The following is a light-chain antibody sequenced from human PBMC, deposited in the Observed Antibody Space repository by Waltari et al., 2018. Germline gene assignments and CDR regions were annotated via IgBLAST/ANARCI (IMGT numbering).Light chain of an antibody. CDR2: EVS. CDR1: SSDVDNYNL. Sequence: QSALTQPPSVSGSPGQSVTISCTGTSSDVDNYNLVSWYHQPPGTAPKRIIYEVSNRPSGVADRFSGSKSGDTASLTIAGLQAEDEADYYCTLHTTTTTVFGGGTKVTVL. V-gene: IGLV2-18*01. CDR3: TLHTTTTTV. J-gene: IGLJ2*01.